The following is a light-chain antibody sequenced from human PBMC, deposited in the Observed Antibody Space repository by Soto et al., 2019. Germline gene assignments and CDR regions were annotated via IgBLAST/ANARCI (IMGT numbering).Light chain of an antibody. V-gene: IGLV2-23*01. CDR3: CSYAGSSTWV. J-gene: IGLJ3*02. CDR2: EGI. Sequence: QSVLTQPASVSGSPGQSIAISCTGTSSDVGNSNLVSWYQQYPGKAPKLMIYEGIKRPSGVSDRFSGSKSGNTASLTISGLQAEDEADYYCCSYAGSSTWVFGGGTKLTVL. CDR1: SSDVGNSNL.